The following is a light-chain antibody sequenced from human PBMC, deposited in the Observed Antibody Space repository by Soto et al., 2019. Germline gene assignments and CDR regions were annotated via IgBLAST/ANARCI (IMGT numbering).Light chain of an antibody. V-gene: IGLV2-14*01. CDR1: SNEIGDSNF. Sequence: QSALAQPASLSGSPGQSVTIPCTGTSNEIGDSNFVSWYQHHPSKAPKLFIFYVSDRPSRISSRFSGSKSANTASLTISGLQAEDEALYYGSSYTSSTTVRFVFGTGTKVTVL. CDR3: SSYTSSTTVRFV. J-gene: IGLJ1*01. CDR2: YVS.